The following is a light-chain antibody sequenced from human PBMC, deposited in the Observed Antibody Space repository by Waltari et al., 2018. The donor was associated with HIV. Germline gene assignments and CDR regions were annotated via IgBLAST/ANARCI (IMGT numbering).Light chain of an antibody. CDR1: SSDAGGYKL. J-gene: IGLJ2*01. CDR2: EVS. CDR3: CAYAGSTTYVI. Sequence: QSALTQPASVSGSPGPSITISCIVTSSDAGGYKLVLWYQQHPGKAPKLMIYEVSKRPSGVSNRFSGSKSGNTASLTISGLQAEDEADYYCCAYAGSTTYVIFGGGTKLTVL. V-gene: IGLV2-23*02.